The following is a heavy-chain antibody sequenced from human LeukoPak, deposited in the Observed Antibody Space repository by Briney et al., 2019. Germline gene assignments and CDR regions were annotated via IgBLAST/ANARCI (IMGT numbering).Heavy chain of an antibody. Sequence: ASVKVSCKASGYTFTTYAMHRVRQAPGQRLEWMGWINAGNGNTKYSQKFQGRVTITRDTSASTAYMELSSLRSEDTAVYYCARDSDILTGSSPFDYWGQGTLVTVSS. CDR1: GYTFTTYA. V-gene: IGHV1-3*01. CDR3: ARDSDILTGSSPFDY. J-gene: IGHJ4*02. D-gene: IGHD3-9*01. CDR2: INAGNGNT.